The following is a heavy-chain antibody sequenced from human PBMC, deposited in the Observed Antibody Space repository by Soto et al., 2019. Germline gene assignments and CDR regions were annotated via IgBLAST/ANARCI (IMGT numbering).Heavy chain of an antibody. J-gene: IGHJ6*03. D-gene: IGHD3-16*01. Sequence: QVQLVQSGAEVKKPGASVKVSCKASGYTFTSYDINWVRQATGQGLEWMGWMNPNSGNTGYAQKFQGRVTMTRNTSISTAYMELSSLRSEDTAVYYCAAYVAEPYYYYMDVWGKGTTVTVSS. CDR1: GYTFTSYD. CDR2: MNPNSGNT. CDR3: AAYVAEPYYYYMDV. V-gene: IGHV1-8*01.